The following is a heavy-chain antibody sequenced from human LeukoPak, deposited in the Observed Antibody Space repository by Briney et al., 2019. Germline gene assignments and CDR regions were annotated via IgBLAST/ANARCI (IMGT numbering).Heavy chain of an antibody. Sequence: GGSLRLSCAASGFTFDDYAMHWVRQAPGKGLEWVSGISWNSGSIGYADSVKGRFTISRDNAKKSLYLQMNSLRAEDTALYYCAKARSPLYDSSGYSPDYWGQGTLVTVSS. J-gene: IGHJ4*02. CDR2: ISWNSGSI. V-gene: IGHV3-9*01. CDR3: AKARSPLYDSSGYSPDY. CDR1: GFTFDDYA. D-gene: IGHD3-22*01.